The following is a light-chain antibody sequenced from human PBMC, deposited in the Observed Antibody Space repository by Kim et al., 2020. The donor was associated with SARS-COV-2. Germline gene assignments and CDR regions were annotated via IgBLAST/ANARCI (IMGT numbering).Light chain of an antibody. Sequence: SASVGDRVTITCRASQSISSYLNWYQQKPGKAPKLLIYAASSLQSGVPSRFSGSGSGTDFTLTISSLQPEDFATYYCQQSYSTPYTFSQGTKLEI. CDR2: AAS. CDR3: QQSYSTPYT. CDR1: QSISSY. V-gene: IGKV1-39*01. J-gene: IGKJ2*01.